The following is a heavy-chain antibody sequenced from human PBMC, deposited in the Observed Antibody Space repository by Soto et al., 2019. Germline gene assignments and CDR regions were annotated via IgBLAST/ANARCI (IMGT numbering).Heavy chain of an antibody. CDR2: INPSGGST. CDR1: GYTFTSYY. J-gene: IGHJ4*02. D-gene: IGHD6-6*01. Sequence: GASVKVSCKASGYTFTSYYMHWVRQAPGQGLEWMGIINPSGGSTSYAQKFQGRVTMTRDTSTSTVYMELSNLRSEDTAVYYCARSSIADYFDYWGQGTLVTVSS. V-gene: IGHV1-46*03. CDR3: ARSSIADYFDY.